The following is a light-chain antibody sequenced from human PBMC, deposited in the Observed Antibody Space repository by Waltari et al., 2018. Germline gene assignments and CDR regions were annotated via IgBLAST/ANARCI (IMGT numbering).Light chain of an antibody. CDR3: QQYSTSALT. J-gene: IGKJ4*01. V-gene: IGKV3-20*01. Sequence: EIVFTQSQDTLSLSPGARYTLSARASHSITSGYLAWYQQNPGQAPRLLMYTASSRAAGIPDRFSGSGSGTDFTLTISRLEPEDVAVYYCQQYSTSALTFGGGTKVEIK. CDR2: TAS. CDR1: HSITSGY.